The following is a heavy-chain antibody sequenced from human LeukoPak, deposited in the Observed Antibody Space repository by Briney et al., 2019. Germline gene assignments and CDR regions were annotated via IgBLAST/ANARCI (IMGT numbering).Heavy chain of an antibody. Sequence: GGSLRLSCAASGFTFSSYWMHWVRQAPGKGLVWVSRINSDGSSTSYADSVEGRFTISRDNAKNTLYLQMNSLRAEDTAVYYCARGSRIAASLVDYWGQGTLVTVSS. CDR2: INSDGSST. CDR3: ARGSRIAASLVDY. V-gene: IGHV3-74*01. CDR1: GFTFSSYW. J-gene: IGHJ4*02. D-gene: IGHD6-13*01.